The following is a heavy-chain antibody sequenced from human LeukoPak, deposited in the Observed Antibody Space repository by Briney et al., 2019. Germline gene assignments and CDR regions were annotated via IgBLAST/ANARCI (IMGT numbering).Heavy chain of an antibody. CDR1: GYTFTSYD. CDR2: ISAYNGNT. CDR3: ARDEPITGTYFDY. J-gene: IGHJ4*02. Sequence: ASVKVSCKASGYTFTSYDVNWVRQAPGQGLEWMGWISAYNGNTNYAQKLQGRVTMTTDTSTSTAYMELRSLRSDDTAVYYCARDEPITGTYFDYWGQGTLVTVSS. V-gene: IGHV1-18*01. D-gene: IGHD1-7*01.